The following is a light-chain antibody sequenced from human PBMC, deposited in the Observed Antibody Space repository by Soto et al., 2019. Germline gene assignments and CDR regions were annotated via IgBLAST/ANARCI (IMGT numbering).Light chain of an antibody. V-gene: IGLV1-44*01. CDR3: KSYAGSNTYV. CDR2: NNN. J-gene: IGLJ1*01. CDR1: SSNIGTNT. Sequence: QSVLTQPPSASGTPGQRVTISCSGSSSNIGTNTVNWYQQLPGTAPKLLIYNNNQRPSGVPDRFSGSKSGTSASLAISGLQSDIEADYYCKSYAGSNTYVFGTGTKVTVL.